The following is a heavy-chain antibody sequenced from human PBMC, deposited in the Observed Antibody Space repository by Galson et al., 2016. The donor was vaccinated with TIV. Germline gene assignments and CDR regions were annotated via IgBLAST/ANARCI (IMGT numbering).Heavy chain of an antibody. J-gene: IGHJ4*02. V-gene: IGHV3-7*04. CDR3: ARDLEGWRRAQYDS. D-gene: IGHD6-19*01. CDR1: GFIFTSYW. Sequence: SLRLSCAASGFIFTSYWMTWVRQAPGKGLEWVANIRQDGRETYYVDSVKGRFTISRDNAKHFLYLQMSSLRAEDTAFYYCARDLEGWRRAQYDSWGQGTLVTVSS. CDR2: IRQDGRET.